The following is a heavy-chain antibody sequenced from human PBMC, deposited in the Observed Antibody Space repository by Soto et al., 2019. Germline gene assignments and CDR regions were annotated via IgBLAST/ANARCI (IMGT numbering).Heavy chain of an antibody. D-gene: IGHD3-3*01. V-gene: IGHV3-74*03. CDR2: VDTYGRNI. CDR1: GFTFTGSW. J-gene: IGHJ4*02. CDR3: TTDYFGVVNH. Sequence: EVQLEESGGGLVQPGGSLRLSCATSGFTFTGSWMQWVRQVPGKGPVWVSRVDTYGRNIVYADFVKGRFTTSRDNAKNPLYLQMSDLRAEDSAVYYCTTDYFGVVNHWGQGTLVTVSS.